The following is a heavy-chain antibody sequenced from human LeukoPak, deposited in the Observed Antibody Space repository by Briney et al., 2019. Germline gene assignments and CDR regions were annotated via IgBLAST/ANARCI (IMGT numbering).Heavy chain of an antibody. J-gene: IGHJ4*02. CDR1: GFTFEDYA. CDR2: ISWNSDRI. CDR3: ARDPPGIAASGTYY. V-gene: IGHV3-9*01. Sequence: GGSLRLSCAASGFTFEDYAMHWVRQGPGKGLEWVSGISWNSDRIGYADSVKGRFTISRDNAKNSLYLQMNSLRVEDTAVYYCARDPPGIAASGTYYWGQGTLVTVSS. D-gene: IGHD6-13*01.